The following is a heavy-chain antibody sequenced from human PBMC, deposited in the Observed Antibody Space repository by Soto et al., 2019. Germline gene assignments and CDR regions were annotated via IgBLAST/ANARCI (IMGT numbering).Heavy chain of an antibody. V-gene: IGHV1-8*01. CDR1: GYTFTSYD. CDR3: ERVLDYYYGMDV. J-gene: IGHJ6*02. CDR2: MNPNSGNT. Sequence: QVQLVQSGAEVKKPGASVKVSCKASGYTFTSYDINSVRQATGQGLEWRGWMNPNSGNTGYAQKFQGRVTMTRNTSISTAYMELSSLRSEDTAVYYCERVLDYYYGMDVWGQGTTVTVSS.